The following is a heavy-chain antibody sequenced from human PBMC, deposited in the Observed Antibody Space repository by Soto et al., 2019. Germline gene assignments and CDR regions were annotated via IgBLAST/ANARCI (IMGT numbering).Heavy chain of an antibody. CDR2: IKQDGSEK. D-gene: IGHD3-22*01. Sequence: PGGSLRLSCAASGFTFSSYWMSWVRQAPGKGLEWVANIKQDGSEKYYVDSVKGRFTISRDNAKNSLYLQMNSLRAEDTAVYYCARGGPMNYYYGMDVWGQGTTVTV. V-gene: IGHV3-7*03. CDR1: GFTFSSYW. CDR3: ARGGPMNYYYGMDV. J-gene: IGHJ6*02.